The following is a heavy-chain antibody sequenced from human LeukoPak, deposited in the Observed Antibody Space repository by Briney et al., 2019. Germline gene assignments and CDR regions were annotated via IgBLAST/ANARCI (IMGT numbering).Heavy chain of an antibody. CDR2: IYTSGST. CDR1: GGSISSYY. CDR3: VSEEWFGEKAFDY. J-gene: IGHJ4*02. V-gene: IGHV4-4*07. Sequence: SETLSLTCTVSGGSISSYYWSWIRQPAGKGLEWIGRIYTSGSTNYNPSLKSRVTMSVDTSKNQFSLKLSSATAADTAVYYCVSEEWFGEKAFDYWGQGTLVTVSS. D-gene: IGHD3-10*01.